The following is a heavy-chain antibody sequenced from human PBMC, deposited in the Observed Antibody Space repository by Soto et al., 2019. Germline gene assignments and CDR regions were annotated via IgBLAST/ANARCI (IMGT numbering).Heavy chain of an antibody. V-gene: IGHV4-4*02. CDR3: ARGIHGMSGTTDY. CDR1: GGSITSSNC. Sequence: QVQLQESGPGLVKPSGTLSLTCAVSGGSITSSNCWTWVRQPPGKGLEWIGEIYQSGNTHYNPSLKSRVTISVDKSKNQFSLKVNSVTAADTAIYYCARGIHGMSGTTDYWGQGTLVTVSS. CDR2: IYQSGNT. J-gene: IGHJ4*02. D-gene: IGHD1-20*01.